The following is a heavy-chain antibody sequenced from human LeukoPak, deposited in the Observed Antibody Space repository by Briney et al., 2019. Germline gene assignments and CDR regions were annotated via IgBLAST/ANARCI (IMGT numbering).Heavy chain of an antibody. CDR2: ISSSSSYI. Sequence: GGSLRLSCAASGFTFSSYSMNWVRQAPGKGLEWVSSISSSSSYIYYADSVKGRFTISRDNAKNSLYLQMNSLRAEDTAVYCCATITPTVTTVYFDYWGQGTLVTVSS. V-gene: IGHV3-21*01. CDR1: GFTFSSYS. J-gene: IGHJ4*02. D-gene: IGHD4-17*01. CDR3: ATITPTVTTVYFDY.